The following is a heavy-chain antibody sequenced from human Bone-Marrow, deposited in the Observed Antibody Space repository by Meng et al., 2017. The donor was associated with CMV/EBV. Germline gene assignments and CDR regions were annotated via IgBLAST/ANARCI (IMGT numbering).Heavy chain of an antibody. CDR3: AKSGRGGYCSGGTTCSDWFDT. J-gene: IGHJ5*02. Sequence: ASVKVSCKASGYTFTSYYMHWVRQAPGQGLEWMGIINPSGGSTSYAQKFQGRVTMTRDTSTSTVYMELSSLRPEDTAVYYCAKSGRGGYCSGGTTCSDWFDTWGQGTLVTVSS. CDR2: INPSGGST. V-gene: IGHV1-46*01. CDR1: GYTFTSYY. D-gene: IGHD2-15*01.